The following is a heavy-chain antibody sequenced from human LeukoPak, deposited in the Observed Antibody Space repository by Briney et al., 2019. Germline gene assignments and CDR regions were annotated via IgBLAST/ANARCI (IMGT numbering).Heavy chain of an antibody. CDR3: AREVDTAMAYFDY. Sequence: GRSLRLSCAASGFTFSSYDMHWVRQAPGKGLEWVAVISYDGNNKYYADSVKGRFTISRDTSKNTLYLQMNSLRVEDTAVYYCAREVDTAMAYFDYWGQGTLVTVSS. D-gene: IGHD5-18*01. J-gene: IGHJ4*02. CDR1: GFTFSSYD. CDR2: ISYDGNNK. V-gene: IGHV3-30-3*01.